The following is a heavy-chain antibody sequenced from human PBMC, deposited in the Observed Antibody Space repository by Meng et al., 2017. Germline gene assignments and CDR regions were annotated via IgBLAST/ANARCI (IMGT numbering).Heavy chain of an antibody. Sequence: GGSLRLSCAASGFSFSNYDMHWVRQAPGKGPEWVAVISYDGSNKYYADSVKGRFTISRDNSKNTLYLQMNSLRPEDTARYYCAKDRLRAVASVPERHGMDVWGQGTTVTVSS. D-gene: IGHD1-14*01. CDR2: ISYDGSNK. CDR1: GFSFSNYD. J-gene: IGHJ6*02. CDR3: AKDRLRAVASVPERHGMDV. V-gene: IGHV3-30*06.